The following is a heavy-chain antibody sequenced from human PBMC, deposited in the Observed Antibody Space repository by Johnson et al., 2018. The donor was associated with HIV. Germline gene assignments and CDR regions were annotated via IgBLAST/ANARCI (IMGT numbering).Heavy chain of an antibody. CDR2: ISYDGGLK. CDR1: GFSFSSYA. J-gene: IGHJ3*02. D-gene: IGHD3-10*01. Sequence: QVQLVESGGGVVQPGRSLRLSCAASGFSFSSYAMHWVRQAPGKGLEWVTVISYDGGLKYYADSVKGRFTISRDNSKNTLYLQMNSLRAEDTAIYYCASDSGEQLRYAFDIRGQGTRVAVSS. CDR3: ASDSGEQLRYAFDI. V-gene: IGHV3-30*04.